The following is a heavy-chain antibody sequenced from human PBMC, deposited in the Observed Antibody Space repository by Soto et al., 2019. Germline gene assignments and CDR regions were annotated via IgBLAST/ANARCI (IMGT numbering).Heavy chain of an antibody. D-gene: IGHD2-2*01. CDR1: GFTFSGSA. Sequence: VQLVESGGGLVQPGGSLKLSCAASGFTFSGSAMHWVRQASGKGLEWVGRIRSKANSYATAYAASVKGRFTISRDDSKNTAYLQMNSLKTEDTAVYYCTSLGSTSPEITNYYYYYMDVWGKGTTVTVSS. CDR2: IRSKANSYAT. J-gene: IGHJ6*03. V-gene: IGHV3-73*01. CDR3: TSLGSTSPEITNYYYYYMDV.